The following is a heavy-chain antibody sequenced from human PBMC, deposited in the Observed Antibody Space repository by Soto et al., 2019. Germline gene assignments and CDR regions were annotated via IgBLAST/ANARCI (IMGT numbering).Heavy chain of an antibody. J-gene: IGHJ4*02. CDR1: GFTFSSYG. D-gene: IGHD3-22*01. V-gene: IGHV3-33*01. CDR2: IWYDGSNK. CDR3: ARAPHPYGSSGYYFHY. Sequence: GSLRLSCAASGFTFSSYGMHWVRQAPGKGLEWVAVIWYDGSNKYYADSVKGRFTISRDNSKNTLYLQMNSLRAEDTAVYYCARAPHPYGSSGYYFHYWGQGTLVTVSS.